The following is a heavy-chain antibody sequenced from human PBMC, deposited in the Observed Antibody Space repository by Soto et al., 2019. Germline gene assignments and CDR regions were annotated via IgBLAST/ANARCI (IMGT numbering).Heavy chain of an antibody. J-gene: IGHJ5*02. D-gene: IGHD3-3*01. CDR1: GGTFSSYA. CDR2: IIPIFGTA. V-gene: IGHV1-69*13. CDR3: AREITILGVVKNWFDP. Sequence: SVKVSCKASGGTFSSYAISWVRQAPGQGLEWMGGIIPIFGTANYAQKFQGRATITADESTSTAYMELSSLRSEDTAVYYCAREITILGVVKNWFDPWGQGTLVTVSS.